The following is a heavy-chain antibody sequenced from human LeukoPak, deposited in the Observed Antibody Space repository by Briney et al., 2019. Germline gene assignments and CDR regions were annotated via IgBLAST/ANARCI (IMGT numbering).Heavy chain of an antibody. J-gene: IGHJ4*02. V-gene: IGHV3-43*02. Sequence: PGGSLRLSCAASGFTFDDYAMHWVRQAPGKGLEWVSLLSGDGGSTYYADSVKGRFTISRDNSTNYLYLQINSPRTEDTAWYYWAKDQWGYHLTGFDYWGQGTLDTVSS. CDR2: LSGDGGST. D-gene: IGHD2-2*01. CDR1: GFTFDDYA. CDR3: AKDQWGYHLTGFDY.